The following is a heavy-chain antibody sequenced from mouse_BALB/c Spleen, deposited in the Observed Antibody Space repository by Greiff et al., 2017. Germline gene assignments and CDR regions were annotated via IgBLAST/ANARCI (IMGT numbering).Heavy chain of an antibody. CDR3: ARDGKGCAD. CDR1: GFTFSSYA. V-gene: IGHV5-9-4*01. D-gene: IGHD2-1*01. Sequence: EVMLVESGGGLVKPGGSLKLSCAASGFTFSSYAMSWVRQSPEKRLEWVAEISSGGSYTYYPDTVTGRFTISRDNAKNTLYLEMSSLRSEDTAMYYCARDGKGCADWGQGTLVTVSA. CDR2: ISSGGSYT. J-gene: IGHJ3*01.